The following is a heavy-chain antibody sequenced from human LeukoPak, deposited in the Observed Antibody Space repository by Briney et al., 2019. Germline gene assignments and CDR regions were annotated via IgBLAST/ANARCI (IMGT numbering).Heavy chain of an antibody. J-gene: IGHJ6*04. CDR3: ARDGDTMVRGVYYYYGMDV. CDR2: ISSSGSTI. V-gene: IGHV3-48*03. Sequence: GRSLRLSCAASGFTFSSYEMNWVRQAPGKGLEWVSYISSSGSTIYYADSVKGRFTISRDNDKNSLYLQMNSLRAEDTAVYYCARDGDTMVRGVYYYYGMDVWGKGTTVTVSS. D-gene: IGHD3-10*01. CDR1: GFTFSSYE.